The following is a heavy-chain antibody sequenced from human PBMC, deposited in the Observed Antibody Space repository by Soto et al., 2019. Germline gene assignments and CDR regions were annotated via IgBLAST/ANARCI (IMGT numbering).Heavy chain of an antibody. J-gene: IGHJ4*02. V-gene: IGHV4-4*07. Sequence: XASLSLTCTVSGGSISSFYWSWIRQPAGKGLEWIGRIYSGGRNNYNPSLKSRVTMSVDTSKNQFSLRLSSVTAADTALYYCARGSSRWDYWGQGTLVTVSS. CDR1: GGSISSFY. CDR2: IYSGGRN. D-gene: IGHD6-13*01. CDR3: ARGSSRWDY.